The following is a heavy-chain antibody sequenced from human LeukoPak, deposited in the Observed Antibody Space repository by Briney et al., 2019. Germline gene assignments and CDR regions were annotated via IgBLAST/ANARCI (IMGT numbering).Heavy chain of an antibody. CDR3: ARDLISEYSRSHSHFDP. CDR2: IYYRGSA. D-gene: IGHD5-12*01. Sequence: SETLSLTCTVSGGSISGHYWSWIRQPPGKGLEWIGYIYYRGSASYNPSLKSRVTISVDTSKNQFSLDLSSVTAADTAVYYCARDLISEYSRSHSHFDPWGQGTLVTVSS. J-gene: IGHJ5*02. CDR1: GGSISGHY. V-gene: IGHV4-59*11.